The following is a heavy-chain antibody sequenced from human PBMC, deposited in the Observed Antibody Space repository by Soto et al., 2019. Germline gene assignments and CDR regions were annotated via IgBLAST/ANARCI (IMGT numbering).Heavy chain of an antibody. J-gene: IGHJ4*02. CDR2: LWYDGSNE. D-gene: IGHD2-2*01. CDR3: ARTDCSSASGPSDLVGATTLDY. CDR1: GFTFNNYG. V-gene: IGHV3-33*01. Sequence: GGSLRLSCVASGFTFNNYGMHWVRQSPGKGLEWVAVLWYDGSNEYYVDSVKGRFTISRDNSKNTLYLQMNSLRVEDTAVYYCARTDCSSASGPSDLVGATTLDYWGLGT.